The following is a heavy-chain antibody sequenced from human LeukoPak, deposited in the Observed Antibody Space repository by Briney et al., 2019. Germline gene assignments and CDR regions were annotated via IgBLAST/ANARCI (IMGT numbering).Heavy chain of an antibody. J-gene: IGHJ4*02. CDR1: GGSFSGYY. CDR2: INHSGST. CDR3: ARGHTVTTTADY. Sequence: SETLSLTCAVYGGSFSGYYWSWIRQPPGKGLEGIGEINHSGSTNYNPSLKSRVAISVDTSKNQFSLKLSSVTAADTAVYYCARGHTVTTTADYWGQGTLVTVSS. V-gene: IGHV4-34*01. D-gene: IGHD4-17*01.